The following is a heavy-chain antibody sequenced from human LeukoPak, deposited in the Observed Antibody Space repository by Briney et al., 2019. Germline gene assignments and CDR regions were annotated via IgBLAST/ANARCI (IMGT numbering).Heavy chain of an antibody. CDR2: IYCSGST. J-gene: IGHJ4*02. CDR1: GGSISSYY. V-gene: IGHV4-59*01. CDR3: ARDVGYYFDY. Sequence: SETLSLTCTVSGGSISSYYWSWIRQPPGKGLEWIGYIYCSGSTNYNPSLKSRVTISVDTSKNQFSLKLSSVTAADTAVYYCARDVGYYFDYWGQGTLVTVSS.